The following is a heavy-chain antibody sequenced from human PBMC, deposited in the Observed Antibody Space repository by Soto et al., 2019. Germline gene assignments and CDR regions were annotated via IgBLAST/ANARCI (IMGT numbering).Heavy chain of an antibody. J-gene: IGHJ3*02. CDR1: GGSISSGGYY. CDR3: ARDDATMVRGYDAFDI. V-gene: IGHV4-31*03. CDR2: IYYSGST. D-gene: IGHD3-10*01. Sequence: SETLSLTCTVSGGSISSGGYYWSWIRQHPGKGLERIGYIYYSGSTYYNPSLKSRVTISVDTSKNQFSLKLSSVTAADTAVYYCARDDATMVRGYDAFDIWGQGTMVTVSS.